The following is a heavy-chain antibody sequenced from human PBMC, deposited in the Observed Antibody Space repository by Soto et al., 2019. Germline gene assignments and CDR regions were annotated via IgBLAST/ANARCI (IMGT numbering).Heavy chain of an antibody. CDR1: GFSLSGDGVG. J-gene: IGHJ3*02. V-gene: IGHV2-5*02. D-gene: IGHD3-3*02. Sequence: QITLKESGPTLVKPTQSLTLTCTVSGFSLSGDGVGVGWIRQPPGKALEWLALIYWDDDQRYSPSLKTRLTIXXDXPXXQVVLTMTNMDPVDTATYYCAHAFGGTSWPNDALDIWGQGTVVTVSS. CDR3: AHAFGGTSWPNDALDI. CDR2: IYWDDDQ.